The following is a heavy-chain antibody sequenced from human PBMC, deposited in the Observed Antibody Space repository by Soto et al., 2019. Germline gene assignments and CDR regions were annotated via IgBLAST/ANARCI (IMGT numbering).Heavy chain of an antibody. CDR3: ARDKDAGPKMTFDY. Sequence: ASVKVSCKASGYTFTSYAMHWVRQAPGQRLEWMGWINAGNGNTKYSQKFQGRVTITRDTSASTAYMELSSLRSEDTAVYYCARDKDAGPKMTFDYWGQGTLVTSPQ. V-gene: IGHV1-3*01. J-gene: IGHJ4*02. CDR1: GYTFTSYA. CDR2: INAGNGNT. D-gene: IGHD2-8*01.